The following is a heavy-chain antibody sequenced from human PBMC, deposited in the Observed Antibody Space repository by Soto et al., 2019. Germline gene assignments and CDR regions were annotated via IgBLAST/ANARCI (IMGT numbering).Heavy chain of an antibody. Sequence: SETLSLTCTVSGGSISSYYWSWIRQPPGKGLEWIGYIYYSGSTNYNPSLKSRVTISVDTSKNQFSLKLSSVTAADTAVYYCARDLGFGYSYGFYYYYGMDVWGQGTTVTVSS. CDR2: IYYSGST. CDR3: ARDLGFGYSYGFYYYYGMDV. CDR1: GGSISSYY. V-gene: IGHV4-59*01. D-gene: IGHD5-18*01. J-gene: IGHJ6*02.